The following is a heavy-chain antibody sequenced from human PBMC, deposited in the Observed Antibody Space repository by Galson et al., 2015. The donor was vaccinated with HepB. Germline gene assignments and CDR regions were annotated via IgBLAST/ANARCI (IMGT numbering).Heavy chain of an antibody. CDR3: ARDGGSYHSPHYYGMDV. CDR1: GYTFTSYG. V-gene: IGHV1-18*01. Sequence: SVKVSCKASGYTFTSYGISWVRQAPGQGLEWMGWISAYNGNTNYAQKLQGRVTMTTDTSTSTAYMELRSLRSDDTAVYYCARDGGSYHSPHYYGMDVWGQGTTVTVSS. CDR2: ISAYNGNT. D-gene: IGHD1-26*01. J-gene: IGHJ6*02.